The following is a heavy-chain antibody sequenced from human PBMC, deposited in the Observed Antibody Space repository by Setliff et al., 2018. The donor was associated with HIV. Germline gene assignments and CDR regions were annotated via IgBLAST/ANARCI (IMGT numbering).Heavy chain of an antibody. CDR3: ARHRHTAACTLDAFDI. Sequence: GESLKISCKGSGYSFTSNWIGWVRQMPGKGLEWMGIIHPVDSDTRYSPSFQGQVTISADNSISTAYLQWSTLKASDTAIYYCARHRHTAACTLDAFDIWGQGTVVTVSS. CDR2: IHPVDSDT. J-gene: IGHJ3*02. D-gene: IGHD6-13*01. CDR1: GYSFTSNW. V-gene: IGHV5-51*01.